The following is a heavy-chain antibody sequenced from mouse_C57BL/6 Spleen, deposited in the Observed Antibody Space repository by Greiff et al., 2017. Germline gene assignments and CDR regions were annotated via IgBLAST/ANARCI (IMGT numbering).Heavy chain of an antibody. V-gene: IGHV1-80*01. CDR2: IYPGDGDT. CDR1: GYAFSSYW. Sequence: QVQLKESGAELVKPGASVKISCKASGYAFSSYWMNWVKQRPGKGLEWIGQIYPGDGDTNYNGKFKGKATLTADKSSSTAYMQLSSLTSEDSAVYFCARSGYYDYLDYWGQGTTLTVSS. D-gene: IGHD2-3*01. J-gene: IGHJ2*01. CDR3: ARSGYYDYLDY.